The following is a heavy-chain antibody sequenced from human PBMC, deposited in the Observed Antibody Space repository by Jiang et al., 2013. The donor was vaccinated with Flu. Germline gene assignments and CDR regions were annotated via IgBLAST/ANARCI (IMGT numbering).Heavy chain of an antibody. D-gene: IGHD7-27*01. Sequence: SGGTFSSYAISWVRQAPGQGLEWMGGIIPIFGTANYAQKFQGRVTITADKSTSTAYMELSSLRSEDTAVHYCARVPGAQNWFDPWGQGTLVTVSS. CDR1: GGTFSSYA. V-gene: IGHV1-69*06. J-gene: IGHJ5*02. CDR2: IIPIFGTA. CDR3: ARVPGAQNWFDP.